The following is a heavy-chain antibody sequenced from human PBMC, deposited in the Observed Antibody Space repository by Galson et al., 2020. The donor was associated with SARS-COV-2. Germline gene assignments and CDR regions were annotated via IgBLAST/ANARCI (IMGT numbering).Heavy chain of an antibody. CDR3: ARYWKYGSNGMDV. J-gene: IGHJ6*02. CDR2: IFPGDSDT. D-gene: IGHD1-7*01. V-gene: IGHV5-51*01. CDR1: GYSLTSSW. Sequence: KIGESLKISCKGSGYSLTSSWIGWVRQRPGKGLEWMGIIFPGDSDTIYSPSFQGQVTISADNSINTAYLHWSSLKASDTAMYYCARYWKYGSNGMDVWGQGTTVTVSS.